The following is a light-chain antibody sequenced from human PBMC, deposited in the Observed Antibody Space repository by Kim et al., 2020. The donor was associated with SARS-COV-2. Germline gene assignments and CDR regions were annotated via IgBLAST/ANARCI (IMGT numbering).Light chain of an antibody. CDR3: QVWDSSSDHHWV. V-gene: IGLV3-21*04. Sequence: PGKTAQITCGGNNIGSKSVHWYQQKPGQAPVLVIYYDSDRPSGIPERFSGSNSGNTATLTISRVEAGDEADYYCQVWDSSSDHHWVFGGGTQLTVL. J-gene: IGLJ3*02. CDR2: YDS. CDR1: NIGSKS.